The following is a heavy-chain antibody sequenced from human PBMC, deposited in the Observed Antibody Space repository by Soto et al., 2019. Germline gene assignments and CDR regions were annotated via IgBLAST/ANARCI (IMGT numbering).Heavy chain of an antibody. D-gene: IGHD3-10*01. CDR3: ARVASQYYYGSGRYFDY. CDR1: GGSFSGYY. J-gene: IGHJ4*02. Sequence: QVQLQQWGAGLLKPSETLSLTCAVYGGSFSGYYWSWIRQPPGKGLEWIGEINHSGSTNYTPSLKSRVTISVDTSKNQFSLKLSSVTAADTAVYYCARVASQYYYGSGRYFDYWGQGTLVTVSS. CDR2: INHSGST. V-gene: IGHV4-34*01.